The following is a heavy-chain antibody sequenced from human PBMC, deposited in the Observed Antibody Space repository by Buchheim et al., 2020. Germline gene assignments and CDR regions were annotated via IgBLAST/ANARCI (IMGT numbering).Heavy chain of an antibody. CDR3: ARHTGLRYFEH. CDR2: IYYVGDT. J-gene: IGHJ1*01. D-gene: IGHD3/OR15-3a*01. Sequence: QLQLQLSGPGLVKPSETLSLTCTVSGGSISSTSYYWGWIRQPPGKGLESVGTIYYVGDTYYNPSLEGRVTISADTSSNQFSLQLTSVTAADTAVYFCARHTGLRYFEHWSQGTL. CDR1: GGSISSTSYY. V-gene: IGHV4-39*01.